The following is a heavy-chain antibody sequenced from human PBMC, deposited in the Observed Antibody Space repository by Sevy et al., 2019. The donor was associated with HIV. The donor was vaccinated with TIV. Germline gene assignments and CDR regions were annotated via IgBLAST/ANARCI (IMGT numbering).Heavy chain of an antibody. CDR3: AKGFCSGGSCPRDYYYYGMDV. V-gene: IGHV3-23*01. Sequence: GGSLRPSCAASGFTFSTYAMNWVRQAPGKGLEWVSSISGSGRYTYYADSVEGRFTISRDSSKNTLYLQMNSLRADDTAVYYCAKGFCSGGSCPRDYYYYGMDVWGQGTTVTVSS. D-gene: IGHD2-15*01. J-gene: IGHJ6*02. CDR2: ISGSGRYT. CDR1: GFTFSTYA.